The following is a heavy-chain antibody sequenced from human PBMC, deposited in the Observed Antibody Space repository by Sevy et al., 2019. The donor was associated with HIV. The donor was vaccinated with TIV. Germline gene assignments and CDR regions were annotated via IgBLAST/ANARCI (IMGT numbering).Heavy chain of an antibody. CDR3: ARDHYDSSGFDY. V-gene: IGHV4-59*01. Sequence: SETLSLTCTVSGGYINSYYWSWIRQPPGKGLEWIGYIFYSGSTNYNPSLKSRVTISVDTSKNQFSLKLTSVTAADTAVYYCARDHYDSSGFDYWGQGTLVTFSS. CDR1: GGYINSYY. D-gene: IGHD3-22*01. J-gene: IGHJ4*02. CDR2: IFYSGST.